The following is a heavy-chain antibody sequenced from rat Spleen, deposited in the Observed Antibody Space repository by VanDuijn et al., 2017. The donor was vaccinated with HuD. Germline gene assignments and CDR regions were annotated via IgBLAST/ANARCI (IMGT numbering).Heavy chain of an antibody. Sequence: QVQLKESGPGLVQPSQTLSLNCTVSGFSLTSYHVSWVRQPPGKGLEWMGVIWTGGSTAYNSLLTSRLSITRDISESQVFLKMNSLQTEDTATYYCARANRDSYAHFDHWGQGVMVTVSS. V-gene: IGHV2-43*01. D-gene: IGHD1-12*01. CDR2: IWTGGST. CDR3: ARANRDSYAHFDH. CDR1: GFSLTSYH. J-gene: IGHJ2*01.